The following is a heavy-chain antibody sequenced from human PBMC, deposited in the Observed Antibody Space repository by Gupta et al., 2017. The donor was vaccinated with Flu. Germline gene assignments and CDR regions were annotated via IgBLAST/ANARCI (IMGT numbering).Heavy chain of an antibody. Sequence: QLQLQESGPGLVKPSETLSLTCTVSGGSISSSSYYWGWIRQPPGKGLEWIGSIYYSGSTYYNPSLKSRVTISVDTSKNQFSLKLSSVTAADTAVYYCARQYSGSYYWFDPWGQGTLVTVSS. CDR3: ARQYSGSYYWFDP. CDR2: IYYSGST. J-gene: IGHJ5*02. V-gene: IGHV4-39*01. CDR1: GGSISSSSYY. D-gene: IGHD1-26*01.